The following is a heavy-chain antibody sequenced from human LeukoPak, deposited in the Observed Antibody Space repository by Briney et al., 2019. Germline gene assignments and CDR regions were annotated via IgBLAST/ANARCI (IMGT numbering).Heavy chain of an antibody. CDR2: IIPIFGTT. CDR1: GGTFSTFA. CDR3: ARDVESSGWYDY. D-gene: IGHD6-19*01. V-gene: IGHV1-69*06. Sequence: GASVKVSCKASGGTFSTFAISWVRQAPGQGLEWMGGIIPIFGTTDYAQKFQGRVTITADKSTSTAYMELSSLRSEDTAVYYCARDVESSGWYDYWGQGTLVTVSS. J-gene: IGHJ4*02.